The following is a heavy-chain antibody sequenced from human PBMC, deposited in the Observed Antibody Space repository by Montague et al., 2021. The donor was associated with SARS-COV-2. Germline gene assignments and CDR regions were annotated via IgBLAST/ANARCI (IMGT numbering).Heavy chain of an antibody. D-gene: IGHD6-6*01. V-gene: IGHV4-34*01. CDR2: INHSGST. Sequence: TLSLTCAVYGGSFSGYYWGWIRQPPGKGLEWIGEINHSGSTNYNPSLKSRVTISMDTSKNQFSLKLSSVTAADTAVYYCARGVRQLGVRYYYYYIDVWDKGTTVTVSS. J-gene: IGHJ6*03. CDR1: GGSFSGYY. CDR3: ARGVRQLGVRYYYYYIDV.